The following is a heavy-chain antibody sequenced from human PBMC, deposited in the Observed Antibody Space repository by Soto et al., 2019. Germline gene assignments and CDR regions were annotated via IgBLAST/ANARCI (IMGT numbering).Heavy chain of an antibody. D-gene: IGHD3-10*01. J-gene: IGHJ3*02. V-gene: IGHV4-59*01. CDR2: IYYSGST. CDR3: ARRYGSAFDI. Sequence: QVQLQESSRGLVKPSETLSLTCTVSGGSISSYYWSWIRQPPGKGLEWIGYIYYSGSTNYNPSLKSRVTISVDTSKNQFSLKLSSVTAADTAVYYCARRYGSAFDIWGQGTMVTVSS. CDR1: GGSISSYY.